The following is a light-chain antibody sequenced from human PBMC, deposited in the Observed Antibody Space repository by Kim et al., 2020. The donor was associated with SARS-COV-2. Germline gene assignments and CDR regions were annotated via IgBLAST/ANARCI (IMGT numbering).Light chain of an antibody. CDR1: QRISSY. V-gene: IGKV1-8*01. CDR3: QQYYDYPRT. Sequence: SSTGDRITINCRASQRISSYLAWYQQKPGKAPNRLIYAASTLQSGVPSRFSGSGSGTDFTLTISCLQSEDFATYYCQQYYDYPRTFGQGTKVDIK. CDR2: AAS. J-gene: IGKJ1*01.